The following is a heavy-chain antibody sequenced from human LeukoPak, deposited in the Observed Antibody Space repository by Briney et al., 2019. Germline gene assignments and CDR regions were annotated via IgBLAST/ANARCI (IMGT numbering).Heavy chain of an antibody. D-gene: IGHD5-24*01. CDR3: ARSVAMASITDY. CDR2: INPNSGGT. J-gene: IGHJ4*02. V-gene: IGHV1-2*02. CDR1: GYTFSGYY. Sequence: ASVKVSCKASGYTFSGYYMHWVRQAPGQGLEWMGWINPNSGGTNYAQKFQGRVTMTRDTSISTAYMELSRLRSDDTAVYYCARSVAMASITDYWGQGTLVTVSS.